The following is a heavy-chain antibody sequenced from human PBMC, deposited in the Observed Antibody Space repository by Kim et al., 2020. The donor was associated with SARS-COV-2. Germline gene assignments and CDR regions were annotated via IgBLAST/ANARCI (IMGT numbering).Heavy chain of an antibody. CDR3: ARSLTHEYSSGWYVGGSYYYYGMDV. J-gene: IGHJ6*02. Sequence: GGSLRISCAASGFTFSSYAMHWVRQAPGKGLEYVSAISSNGGSTYYANSVKGRFTISRDNSKNTLYLQMGSLRAEDMAVYYCARSLTHEYSSGWYVGGSYYYYGMDVWGQGTTVTVSS. CDR1: GFTFSSYA. CDR2: ISSNGGST. V-gene: IGHV3-64*01. D-gene: IGHD6-19*01.